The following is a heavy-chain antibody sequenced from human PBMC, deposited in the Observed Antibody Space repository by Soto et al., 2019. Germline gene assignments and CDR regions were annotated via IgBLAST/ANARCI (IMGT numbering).Heavy chain of an antibody. CDR2: FDPEDGKT. D-gene: IGHD3-22*01. Sequence: ASVKVSCKESGYTVNELSIHWVRQAPGKGLEWLGGFDPEDGKTINAQTLQGRLAMTEDTSADTAYMELSSLGCEDTAVYFCAALHETHAYDIDGYSYDTIDIWGQGTMVTVSS. J-gene: IGHJ3*02. V-gene: IGHV1-24*01. CDR1: GYTVNELS. CDR3: AALHETHAYDIDGYSYDTIDI.